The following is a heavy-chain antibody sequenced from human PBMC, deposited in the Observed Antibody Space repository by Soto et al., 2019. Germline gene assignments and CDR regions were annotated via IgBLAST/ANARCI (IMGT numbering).Heavy chain of an antibody. Sequence: QVQLVQSGAEVKKPGASVKVSCKASGYTFTSHHMHWVRQVPGEGLDWMGMINPRSGGTNSPQKFQGRVTMTRDTSTSTVYMELSSLRSEDTAVYYCCSLDYDQWYWGQGTLVTVSS. D-gene: IGHD3-22*01. J-gene: IGHJ4*02. V-gene: IGHV1-46*03. CDR2: INPRSGGT. CDR1: GYTFTSHH. CDR3: CSLDYDQWY.